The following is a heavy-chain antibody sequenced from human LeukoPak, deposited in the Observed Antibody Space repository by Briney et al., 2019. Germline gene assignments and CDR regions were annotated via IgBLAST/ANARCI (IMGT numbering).Heavy chain of an antibody. J-gene: IGHJ6*03. CDR1: GGTFSSYA. CDR3: ARTIVVVPAATSYYYYYMDV. D-gene: IGHD2-2*01. Sequence: GASVKVSCKASGGTFSSYAISWVRQAPGQGLEWMGGIIPIFGTANYAQKVQGRVTITADESTSTAYMELSSLRSEDTAVYYCARTIVVVPAATSYYYYYMDVWGKGTTVTVSS. CDR2: IIPIFGTA. V-gene: IGHV1-69*13.